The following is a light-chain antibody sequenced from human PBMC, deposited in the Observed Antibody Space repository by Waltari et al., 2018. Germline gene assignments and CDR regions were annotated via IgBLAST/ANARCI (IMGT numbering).Light chain of an antibody. J-gene: IGLJ2*01. CDR1: SSDVGGYNY. V-gene: IGLV2-14*03. CDR2: DVS. CDR3: SSYTSSSTLDVV. Sequence: QSALTQPASVSGSPGQSITISCTGTSSDVGGYNYVSRYQQHPGKPPKLMIYDVSNRPSGVSNRFSGSKSGNTASLTISGLQAEDEADYYCSSYTSSSTLDVVFGGGTKLTVL.